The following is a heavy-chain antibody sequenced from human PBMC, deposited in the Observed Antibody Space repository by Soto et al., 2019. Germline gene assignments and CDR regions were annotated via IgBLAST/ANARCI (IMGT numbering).Heavy chain of an antibody. Sequence: ASVQVSCKASGYTFTSYGISWVRQAPGQGLEWMGWISAYNGNTNYAQKLQGRVTMTTDTSTSTAYMELRSLRSDDTAVYYCARVRIVVVPAADYNWFDPWGQGTLVTVSS. V-gene: IGHV1-18*04. CDR2: ISAYNGNT. CDR1: GYTFTSYG. J-gene: IGHJ5*02. CDR3: ARVRIVVVPAADYNWFDP. D-gene: IGHD2-2*01.